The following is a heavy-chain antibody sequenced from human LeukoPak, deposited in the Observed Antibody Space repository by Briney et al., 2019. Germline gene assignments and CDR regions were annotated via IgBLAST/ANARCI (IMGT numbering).Heavy chain of an antibody. CDR2: IYYSGST. D-gene: IGHD3-10*01. CDR3: ARSSGESHFDY. Sequence: KLSETLSLTCTVSGGSISSSSYYWGWIRQPPGKGLEWIGSIYYSGSTYYNPSLKSRVTISVDTSKNQFSLKLSSVTAADTAVYYCARSSGESHFDYWGQGTLVTVSS. V-gene: IGHV4-39*01. J-gene: IGHJ4*02. CDR1: GGSISSSSYY.